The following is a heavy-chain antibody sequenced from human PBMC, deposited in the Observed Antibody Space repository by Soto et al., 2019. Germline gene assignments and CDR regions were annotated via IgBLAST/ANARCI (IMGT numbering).Heavy chain of an antibody. CDR3: ASSWSDSSGYVHPGDAFDI. J-gene: IGHJ3*02. Sequence: SVKVSCKXSGGTFSSYAISWVRQAHGQGLEWMGGIIPIFGTANYAQKFQGRVTITADESTSTAYMELSSLRSEDTAVYYCASSWSDSSGYVHPGDAFDIWGQGTMVTVSS. CDR2: IIPIFGTA. V-gene: IGHV1-69*13. D-gene: IGHD3-22*01. CDR1: GGTFSSYA.